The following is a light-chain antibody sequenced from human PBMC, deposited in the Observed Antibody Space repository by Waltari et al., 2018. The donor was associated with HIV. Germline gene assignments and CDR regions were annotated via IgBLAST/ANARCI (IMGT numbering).Light chain of an antibody. CDR2: GAS. Sequence: EIVLTQPPGTLSLSPGERATLSCRASQSVSGSFLAWYQQRPGQAPRLLIYGASSRATGIPDRFSGSGSGTDFTLTISRLEPEDFAVYYCQQYGSSPLTFGGGTKVEIK. CDR1: QSVSGSF. CDR3: QQYGSSPLT. J-gene: IGKJ4*01. V-gene: IGKV3-20*01.